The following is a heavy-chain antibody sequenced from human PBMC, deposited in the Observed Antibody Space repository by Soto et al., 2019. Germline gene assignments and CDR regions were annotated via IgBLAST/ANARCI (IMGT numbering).Heavy chain of an antibody. Sequence: EVQLLDSGGGWVQPGGSLRLSCVASGFVSSDYAMSWVRQAPGKGLEWVSAISAGGSDTYYADSVKGRFTVSRVNSKNTLYLQMNTLRAEDTAIYYCARVPIWCGSSSCYTEGFDSWGQGTLVTVSS. CDR2: ISAGGSDT. J-gene: IGHJ4*02. V-gene: IGHV3-23*01. CDR1: GFVSSDYA. CDR3: ARVPIWCGSSSCYTEGFDS. D-gene: IGHD2-2*01.